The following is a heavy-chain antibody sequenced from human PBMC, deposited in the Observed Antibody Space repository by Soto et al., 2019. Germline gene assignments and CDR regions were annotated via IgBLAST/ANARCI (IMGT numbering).Heavy chain of an antibody. Sequence: VQLVESGGGLVYPAGSLTLSCVGSGFSFSDRSMNWVRLAAGKGLQWVSYIFSRGDNLHYADAVKGRSTVSRDNAKNTLFLRSNCLREDATAMYYYAGLPKGSMVTTWGQVTLVNASS. J-gene: IGHJ4*02. V-gene: IGHV3-48*02. CDR3: AGLPKGSMVTT. CDR1: GFSFSDRS. CDR2: IFSRGDNL. D-gene: IGHD4-17*01.